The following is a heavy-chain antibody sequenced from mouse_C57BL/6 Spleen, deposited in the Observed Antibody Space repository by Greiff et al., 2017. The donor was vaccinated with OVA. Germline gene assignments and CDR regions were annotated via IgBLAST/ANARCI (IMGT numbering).Heavy chain of an antibody. CDR3: ARNGDDGYWAWYAY. D-gene: IGHD2-3*01. CDR2: IWRGGST. CDR1: GFSLTSYG. Sequence: VKLVESGPGLVQPSQSLSITCTVSGFSLTSYGVHWVRQSPGKGLEWLGVIWRGGSTDYNAAFISRLSISKDNSKSQVFFKRNSLQADDTAIYYCARNGDDGYWAWYAYWGQGTLVTVSA. V-gene: IGHV2-2*01. J-gene: IGHJ3*01.